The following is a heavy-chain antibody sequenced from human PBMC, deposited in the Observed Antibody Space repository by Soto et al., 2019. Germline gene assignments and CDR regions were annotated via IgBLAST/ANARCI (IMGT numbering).Heavy chain of an antibody. J-gene: IGHJ6*02. CDR2: IIPIFGTA. CDR1: GGTFSSYA. CDR3: ARDPISVVVVAATFHYYYGMDV. Sequence: QVQLVQSGAEVKKPGSSVKVSCKASGGTFSSYAISWVRQAPGQWLEWMGGIIPIFGTANYAQKFQGRVTITADESTSTAYMELSSLRSEDTAVYYCARDPISVVVVAATFHYYYGMDVWGQGTTVTVSS. D-gene: IGHD2-15*01. V-gene: IGHV1-69*01.